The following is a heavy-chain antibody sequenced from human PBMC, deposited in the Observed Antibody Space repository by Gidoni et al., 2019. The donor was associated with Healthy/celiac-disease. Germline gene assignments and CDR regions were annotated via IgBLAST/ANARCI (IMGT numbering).Heavy chain of an antibody. D-gene: IGHD3-22*01. Sequence: QVHLVQSVAEEKKPGASVTVSCKASGYTFTSYAMHWVRQAPGQRLEWMGWINAGNGNTKYSQKFQGRVTITRDTSASTAYMELSSLRSEDTAVYYCARAEDYYDSSAANYFDYWGQGTLVTVSS. V-gene: IGHV1-3*05. J-gene: IGHJ4*02. CDR2: INAGNGNT. CDR1: GYTFTSYA. CDR3: ARAEDYYDSSAANYFDY.